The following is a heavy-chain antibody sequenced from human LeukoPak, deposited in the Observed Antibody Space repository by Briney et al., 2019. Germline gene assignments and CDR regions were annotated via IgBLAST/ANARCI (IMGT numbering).Heavy chain of an antibody. J-gene: IGHJ4*02. D-gene: IGHD4-11*01. V-gene: IGHV3-20*04. CDR1: GFTFSSYG. Sequence: GGSLRLSCAASGFTFSSYGMTWVRQAPGKGLEWVSGINWNGGSTGYADSVKGRFTISRDNAQNSLYLQMNSLRAEDTALYYCARVASNYDFDYWGQGTLVTVSS. CDR2: INWNGGST. CDR3: ARVASNYDFDY.